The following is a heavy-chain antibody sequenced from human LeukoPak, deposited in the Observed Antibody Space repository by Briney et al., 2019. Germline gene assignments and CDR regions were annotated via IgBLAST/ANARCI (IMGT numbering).Heavy chain of an antibody. V-gene: IGHV1-8*01. CDR3: ARGGLYCSSTSCYRYMDV. CDR1: GYTFTSYD. J-gene: IGHJ6*03. CDR2: MNPNSGNT. D-gene: IGHD2-2*01. Sequence: ASVRVSCKASGYTFTSYDFNWVRQATGQGLEWMGWMNPNSGNTGYAQKFQGRVTMTRNTSISTAYMVLSSLRSEDTAVYYCARGGLYCSSTSCYRYMDVWGKGTTVTISS.